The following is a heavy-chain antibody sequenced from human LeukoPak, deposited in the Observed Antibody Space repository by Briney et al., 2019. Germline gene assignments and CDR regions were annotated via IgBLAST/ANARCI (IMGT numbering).Heavy chain of an antibody. CDR3: ARVVGFYDSSAFDL. Sequence: SQTLSLTCTVSGGSIRSYYWSWIRQPPGKGLEWSGYIYYSGSTNYNPSLKSRVSISVDTSKNQFSPKLSSVTAADTAVYYCARVVGFYDSSAFDLWGQGTLVTVSS. V-gene: IGHV4-59*01. CDR1: GGSIRSYY. J-gene: IGHJ5*02. CDR2: IYYSGST. D-gene: IGHD3-22*01.